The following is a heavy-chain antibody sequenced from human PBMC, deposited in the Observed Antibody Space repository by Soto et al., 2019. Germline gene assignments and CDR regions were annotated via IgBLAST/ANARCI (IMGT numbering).Heavy chain of an antibody. D-gene: IGHD2-15*01. J-gene: IGHJ4*02. CDR2: IIPIFGTA. V-gene: IGHV1-69*12. Sequence: QVQLVQSGAEVKKPGSSVKVSCKASGGTFSSYAISWVRQAPGQGLEWMGGIIPIFGTATYAQKVQGRVTITAEESTSTAYMELSSLRSEDTAVYYCARESRYCSGGSCYSLPGIDYWGQGNLVTVSS. CDR3: ARESRYCSGGSCYSLPGIDY. CDR1: GGTFSSYA.